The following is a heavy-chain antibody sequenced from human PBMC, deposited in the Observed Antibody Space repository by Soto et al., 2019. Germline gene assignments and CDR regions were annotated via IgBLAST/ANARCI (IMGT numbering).Heavy chain of an antibody. Sequence: QVQLQQWGAGLLKPSETLSLTCAVYGGSFSGYYWSWIRQPPGKGLEWIGEINHSGSTNYNPSLRRRVTISVDTSKNQFSLKLSSVTAADTAVYYCARVGPLWFGELSPPKYYYYGMDVWGQGTTVTVSS. CDR2: INHSGST. V-gene: IGHV4-34*01. CDR1: GGSFSGYY. CDR3: ARVGPLWFGELSPPKYYYYGMDV. D-gene: IGHD3-10*01. J-gene: IGHJ6*02.